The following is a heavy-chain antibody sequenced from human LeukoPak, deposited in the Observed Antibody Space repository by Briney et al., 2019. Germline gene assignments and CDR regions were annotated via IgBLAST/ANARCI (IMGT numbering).Heavy chain of an antibody. CDR1: GFTFSSYA. Sequence: PGGSLRLSCAAFGFTFSSYAMSWVRQAPGKGLEWVSAISGSGGSTYYADSVKGRFTISRDNSKNTLYLQMNSLRAEDTAVYYCAKVKYSSGWYGDYFDYWGQGTLVTVSS. CDR3: AKVKYSSGWYGDYFDY. J-gene: IGHJ4*02. CDR2: ISGSGGST. V-gene: IGHV3-23*01. D-gene: IGHD6-19*01.